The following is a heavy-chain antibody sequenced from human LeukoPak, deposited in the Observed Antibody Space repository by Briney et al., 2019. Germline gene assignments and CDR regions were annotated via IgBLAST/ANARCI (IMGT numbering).Heavy chain of an antibody. CDR1: GFTSSSYA. CDR2: ISGSGGST. D-gene: IGHD1-1*01. V-gene: IGHV3-23*01. CDR3: AKPLQTATKYYYFDY. Sequence: PGGSLRLSCAASGFTSSSYAMSWVRQAPGKGLEWVSAISGSGGSTYYADSVKGRFTISRDNSKNTLYLQMNSLRAEDTAVYYCAKPLQTATKYYYFDYWGQGTLVTVSS. J-gene: IGHJ4*02.